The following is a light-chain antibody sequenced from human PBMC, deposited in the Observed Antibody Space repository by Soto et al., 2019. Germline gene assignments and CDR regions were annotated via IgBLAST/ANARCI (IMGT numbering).Light chain of an antibody. CDR3: QQTYRTPRT. J-gene: IGKJ2*02. Sequence: DIQMTQSPSSLSASVGGRVTITCRASESIATDLNWYQQKPGTAPNLLIYHASTLQAGIPARFAGSGSGTDFTLTITSLQPEDSATYYCQQTYRTPRTFGPGTKLEI. V-gene: IGKV1-39*01. CDR1: ESIATD. CDR2: HAS.